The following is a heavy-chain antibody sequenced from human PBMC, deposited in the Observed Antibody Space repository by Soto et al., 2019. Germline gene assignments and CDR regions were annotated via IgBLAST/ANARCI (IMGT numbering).Heavy chain of an antibody. CDR3: ARESEDLTSNFDN. J-gene: IGHJ4*02. Sequence: PGGSLRLSCAASGFTFTRYSMNWVRQAPGKGLEWVSSISSTTNYIYYGDSMKGRFTISRDNAKNSLYLEMNSLRAEDTAVYYCARESEDLTSNFDNWGQGTLVTVSS. V-gene: IGHV3-21*06. CDR2: ISSTTNYI. CDR1: GFTFTRYS.